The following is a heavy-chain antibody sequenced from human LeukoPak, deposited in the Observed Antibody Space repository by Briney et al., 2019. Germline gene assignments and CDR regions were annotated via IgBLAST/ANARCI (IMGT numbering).Heavy chain of an antibody. Sequence: PSETLSLTCSVSGLSINSYYYWGWIRQPPGKGLEWIGSLFHSGSTYKNPSLKNRVTISVDMSKSQFSLKLTSVTAADTAVYFCVVLPSYWGQGTLVTVSS. CDR3: VVLPSY. D-gene: IGHD3-16*02. CDR2: LFHSGST. V-gene: IGHV4-38-2*02. CDR1: GLSINSYYY. J-gene: IGHJ4*02.